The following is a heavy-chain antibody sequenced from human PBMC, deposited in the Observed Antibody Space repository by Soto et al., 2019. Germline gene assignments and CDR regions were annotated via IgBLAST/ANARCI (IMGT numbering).Heavy chain of an antibody. Sequence: ASVKVSCKASGYSFTDYYMHWIRQAPGQGLEWMGWIAPHRDGTEFAQKFQGRITLTGDTSTSTAYMELKGLTSADTAVYFCARGTYGDNAFDIWGQGKVVTVSS. J-gene: IGHJ3*02. V-gene: IGHV1-2*02. D-gene: IGHD4-17*01. CDR3: ARGTYGDNAFDI. CDR1: GYSFTDYY. CDR2: IAPHRDGT.